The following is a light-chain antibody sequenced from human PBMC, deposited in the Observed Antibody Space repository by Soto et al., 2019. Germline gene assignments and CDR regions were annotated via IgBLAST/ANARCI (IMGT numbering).Light chain of an antibody. CDR2: GAS. CDR3: QQYITSPRT. Sequence: EIVLTQSPGTLSLSPGERATLSCRASQSVSANYLAWYQQKPGQAPRLLIYGASSRATGIPDRFSGSGSGTDFTLTISNLEPEDFAVYYCQQYITSPRTFGQGTRVEIK. V-gene: IGKV3-20*01. CDR1: QSVSANY. J-gene: IGKJ1*01.